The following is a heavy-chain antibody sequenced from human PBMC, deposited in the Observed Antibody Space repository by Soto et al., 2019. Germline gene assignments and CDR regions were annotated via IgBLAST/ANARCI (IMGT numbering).Heavy chain of an antibody. CDR2: FIPMFNRP. J-gene: IGHJ6*02. CDR3: ARGQFHHVSNYYYALDV. V-gene: IGHV1-69*01. CDR1: GGTFSSYA. Sequence: QVQLVQSGAEVKKPGSSVKVSCKASGGTFSSYAISWVRQAPGQGLEWMGGFIPMFNRPHSAQKFQGRVTIRADEPTSTAYMDLSSLRSEDTAVYYCARGQFHHVSNYYYALDVWGQGTTVTVSS.